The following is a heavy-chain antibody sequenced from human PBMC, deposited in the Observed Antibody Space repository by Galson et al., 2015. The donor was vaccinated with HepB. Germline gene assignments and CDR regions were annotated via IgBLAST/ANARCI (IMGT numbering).Heavy chain of an antibody. J-gene: IGHJ6*03. CDR3: VRYELVFSRATPLGFYYYMDV. D-gene: IGHD2-15*01. CDR2: VKQDGSER. Sequence: SLRLSCAASGFTFTSFWMSWFRQAPGKGLERVANVKQDGSERYYVDSVKGRFTISRDNAKNSLYLQMNSLRVEDTAVYYCVRYELVFSRATPLGFYYYMDVWGTGTTVTVSS. V-gene: IGHV3-7*03. CDR1: GFTFTSFW.